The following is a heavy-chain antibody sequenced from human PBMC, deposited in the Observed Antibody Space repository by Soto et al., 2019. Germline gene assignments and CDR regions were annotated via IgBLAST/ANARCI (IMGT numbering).Heavy chain of an antibody. V-gene: IGHV5-51*01. Sequence: GESLKISCKGSGYSFTSYWIGWVRQMPGKGLEWMGIIYPGDSDTRYSPSFQGQVTISADKSISTAYLQWSSLKASDTAMYYCAKLSQPPYGGYPNTRDNHYYYYGMDVWGQGTTVTVSS. D-gene: IGHD5-12*01. J-gene: IGHJ6*02. CDR2: IYPGDSDT. CDR3: AKLSQPPYGGYPNTRDNHYYYYGMDV. CDR1: GYSFTSYW.